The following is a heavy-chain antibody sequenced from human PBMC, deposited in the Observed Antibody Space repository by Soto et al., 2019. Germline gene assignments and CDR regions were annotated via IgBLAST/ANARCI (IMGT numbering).Heavy chain of an antibody. Sequence: GGSLRLSCAASGFTVSSTYMSWVRQAPGKGLEWVSVIYSGGRTYYADSVKGRFTISRDNSKNTLYLQVNSLRDEDTAVYYCATEAGYCSSINCYDAPRFDHWGQGTLVTVSS. J-gene: IGHJ4*02. D-gene: IGHD2-2*01. CDR1: GFTVSSTY. CDR3: ATEAGYCSSINCYDAPRFDH. CDR2: IYSGGRT. V-gene: IGHV3-66*01.